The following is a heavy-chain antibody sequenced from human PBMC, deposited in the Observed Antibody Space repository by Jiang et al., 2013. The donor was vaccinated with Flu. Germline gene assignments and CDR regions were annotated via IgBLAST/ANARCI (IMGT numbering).Heavy chain of an antibody. J-gene: IGHJ4*02. D-gene: IGHD5-18*01. CDR2: IDWNDDK. CDR1: GFSLSTTGMR. V-gene: IGHV2-70*04. CDR3: TRTPAGYSYDY. Sequence: LTLTCTFSGFSLSTTGMRVSWIRQSPGKALEWLARIDWNDDKFYSTSLKTRLTISKDISKNQVVLTMTNMDPVDTATYYCTRTPAGYSYDYWGQGTLVTVSS.